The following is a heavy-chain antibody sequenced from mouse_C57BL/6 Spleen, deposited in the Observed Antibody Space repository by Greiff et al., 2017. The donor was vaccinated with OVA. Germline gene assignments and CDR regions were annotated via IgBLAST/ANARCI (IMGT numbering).Heavy chain of an antibody. J-gene: IGHJ3*01. CDR2: IDPSDSET. Sequence: VQLQQSGAELVRPGSSVKLSCKASGYTFTSYWMHWVKQRPIQGLEWIGNIDPSDSETHYNQKFKDKATLTVDKSSSTAYMQLSSLTSEDSAVYYCAGGELYGTPFAYWGQGTLVTVSA. V-gene: IGHV1-52*01. CDR3: AGGELYGTPFAY. CDR1: GYTFTSYW. D-gene: IGHD1-1*01.